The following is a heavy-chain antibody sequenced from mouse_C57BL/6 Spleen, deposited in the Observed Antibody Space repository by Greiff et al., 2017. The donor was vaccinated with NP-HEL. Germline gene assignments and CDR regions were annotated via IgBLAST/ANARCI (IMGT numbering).Heavy chain of an antibody. J-gene: IGHJ1*03. CDR1: GYSITSGYY. D-gene: IGHD2-5*01. CDR3: AGYSNYNWYFDV. V-gene: IGHV3-6*01. CDR2: ISYDGSN. Sequence: EVQLQESGPGLVKPSQSLSLTCSVTGYSITSGYYWNWIRQFPGNKLEWMGYISYDGSNNYNPSLKNRISITRDTSKNQFFLKLNSVTTEDTATYYCAGYSNYNWYFDVWGTGTTVTVSS.